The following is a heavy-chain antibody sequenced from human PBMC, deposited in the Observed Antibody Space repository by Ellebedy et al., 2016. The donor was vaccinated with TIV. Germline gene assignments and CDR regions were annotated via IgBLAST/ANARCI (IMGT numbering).Heavy chain of an antibody. CDR1: GYSNNSYYY. J-gene: IGHJ4*02. D-gene: IGHD2-15*01. CDR2: IYHSGTT. CDR3: ARDGGGSSPEGFDY. Sequence: SETLSLTCTVSGYSNNSYYYWGWIRQPPGKGLEWIGSIYHSGTTYYSPPLESRVSISLDTSKNQFSLKLSSVIAADTAVYYCARDGGGSSPEGFDYWGRGTLVTVSS. V-gene: IGHV4-38-2*02.